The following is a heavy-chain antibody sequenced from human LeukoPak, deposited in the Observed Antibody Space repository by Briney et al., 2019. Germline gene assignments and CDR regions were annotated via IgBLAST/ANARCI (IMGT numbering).Heavy chain of an antibody. V-gene: IGHV3-74*01. J-gene: IGHJ4*02. CDR1: GFTFSSYW. CDR3: ARDPRQARGYSGYDPYFDY. D-gene: IGHD5-12*01. Sequence: GGSLRLSCAASGFTFSSYWMHWVRQAPGKGLVWVSRINSDGSSTSYADSVKGRFTISRDNAKNTLYLQMNSLRAEDTAVYYCARDPRQARGYSGYDPYFDYWGQGTLVTVSS. CDR2: INSDGSST.